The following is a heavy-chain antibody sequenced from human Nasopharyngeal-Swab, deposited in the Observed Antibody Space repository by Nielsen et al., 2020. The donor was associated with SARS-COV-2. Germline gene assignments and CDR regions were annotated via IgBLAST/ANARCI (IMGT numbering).Heavy chain of an antibody. Sequence: GESLKISCAASGFTFSSYAMHWVRQAPGKGLEWVAVISYDGSNKYYADSVKGRFTISRDNSKNTLYLQMNSLRAEDTAVYYCARGEPYSSSWASRGYWGQGTLVTVSS. V-gene: IGHV3-30*04. D-gene: IGHD6-13*01. CDR3: ARGEPYSSSWASRGY. J-gene: IGHJ4*02. CDR1: GFTFSSYA. CDR2: ISYDGSNK.